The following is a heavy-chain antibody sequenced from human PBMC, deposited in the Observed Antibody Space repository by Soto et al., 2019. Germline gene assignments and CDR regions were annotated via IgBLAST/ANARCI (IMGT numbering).Heavy chain of an antibody. J-gene: IGHJ4*02. Sequence: QVQLVQSGAEVKKPGASVKVSCKASGYTFTDYALHWVRQAPGQRLEWMGWINAGNGNTKCSQKFQGRVTITRDTSASTAYMELSSLKSEDTAVYDCARGDYYDIHDYWGQGTLVTVSS. D-gene: IGHD3-22*01. CDR2: INAGNGNT. V-gene: IGHV1-3*01. CDR3: ARGDYYDIHDY. CDR1: GYTFTDYA.